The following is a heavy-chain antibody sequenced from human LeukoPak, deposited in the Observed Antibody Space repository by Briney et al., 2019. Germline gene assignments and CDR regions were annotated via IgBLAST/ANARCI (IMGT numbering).Heavy chain of an antibody. J-gene: IGHJ3*02. Sequence: SETLSLTCTVSGGSISSGDYYWSWIRQPPGKGLEWIGYIYYSGSTYYNPSLKSRVTISVDTSKNQFSLKLSSVTAADTAVYYCARGTLSYDILTGYSGDAFDIWGQGTMVTVSS. CDR2: IYYSGST. V-gene: IGHV4-30-4*01. CDR3: ARGTLSYDILTGYSGDAFDI. CDR1: GGSISSGDYY. D-gene: IGHD3-9*01.